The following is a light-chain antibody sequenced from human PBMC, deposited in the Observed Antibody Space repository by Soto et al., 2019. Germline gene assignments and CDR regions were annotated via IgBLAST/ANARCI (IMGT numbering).Light chain of an antibody. CDR1: QSVGSNY. CDR3: QQHGSSPFT. V-gene: IGKV3-20*01. J-gene: IGKJ3*01. CDR2: GAS. Sequence: EIVVTQSPGNLSLSPGARATLSCRASQSVGSNYLAWYQQKPGQAPRLLIYGASNRATGIPDRFSASGSGTDFTLTISRLKPEDFAVYYCQQHGSSPFTFGPGTKVDI.